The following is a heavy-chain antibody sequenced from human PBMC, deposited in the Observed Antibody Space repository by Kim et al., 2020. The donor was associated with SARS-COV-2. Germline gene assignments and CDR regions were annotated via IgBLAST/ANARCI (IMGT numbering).Heavy chain of an antibody. V-gene: IGHV4-30-2*04. J-gene: IGHJ3*01. CDR3: ARDAPVLRYFEA. D-gene: IGHD3-9*01. Sequence: YYNPSRKRRISLSVNTSKNQFSLKLSSVTAADTAKYYCARDAPVLRYFEAWGQGTMVTVSS.